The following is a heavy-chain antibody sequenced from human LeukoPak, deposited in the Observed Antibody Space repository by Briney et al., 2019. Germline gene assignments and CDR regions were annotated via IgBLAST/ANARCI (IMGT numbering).Heavy chain of an antibody. D-gene: IGHD5-24*01. J-gene: IGHJ4*02. CDR2: ISWNSGSI. CDR1: GFTFDDYA. CDR3: AAGEEMATIDY. V-gene: IGHV3-9*01. Sequence: GGSLSLSCAASGFTFDDYAMHWVRQAPGKGLEWVSGISWNSGSIGYADSVKGRFTISRDNAKNSLYLQMNSLRAEDTALYYCAAGEEMATIDYWGQGTLVTVSS.